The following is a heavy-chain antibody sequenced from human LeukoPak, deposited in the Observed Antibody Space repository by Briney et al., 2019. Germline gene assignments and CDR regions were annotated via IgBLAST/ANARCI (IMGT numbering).Heavy chain of an antibody. Sequence: SETLSLTCTVSGGSISSSSYYWGWIRQPPGKGLDWIGYIHYTGSTSYSPSLKSRVTISLDMSKMQFSLNLNSVTAADTAVYYCARYAADGRTLEYWGQGTLVTVSS. J-gene: IGHJ4*02. V-gene: IGHV4-61*05. D-gene: IGHD6-13*01. CDR1: GGSISSSSYY. CDR2: IHYTGST. CDR3: ARYAADGRTLEY.